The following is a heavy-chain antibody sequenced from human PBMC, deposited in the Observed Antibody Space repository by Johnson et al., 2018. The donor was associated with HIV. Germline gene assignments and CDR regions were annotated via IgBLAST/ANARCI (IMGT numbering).Heavy chain of an antibody. D-gene: IGHD2-21*02. CDR3: AKDHIVVVTAKDAFDI. Sequence: QVQLVESGGGVVQPGKSLRLSCAASGFSFSSYGIHWVRQAPGKGLEWVAVISYDGSNKYYADSVKGRFTISRDNSKNTLYLQMNSLRGEDTAVYYCAKDHIVVVTAKDAFDIWGQGTMVTVSS. CDR1: GFSFSSYG. V-gene: IGHV3-30*18. J-gene: IGHJ3*02. CDR2: ISYDGSNK.